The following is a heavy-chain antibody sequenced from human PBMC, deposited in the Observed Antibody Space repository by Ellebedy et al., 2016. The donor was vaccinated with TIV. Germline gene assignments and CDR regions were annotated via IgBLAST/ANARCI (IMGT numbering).Heavy chain of an antibody. J-gene: IGHJ4*02. CDR2: IYYSGST. D-gene: IGHD3-9*01. V-gene: IGHV4-61*01. CDR3: ASHYDILTGYYKTPYYFDY. Sequence: SETLSLTXTVSGGSVSSGSYYWSWIRPPPGKGLEWIGYIYYSGSTTYNPSLKSRVTISVDTSKNQFSLKLSSVTAADTAVYYCASHYDILTGYYKTPYYFDYWGQGTLVTVSS. CDR1: GGSVSSGSYY.